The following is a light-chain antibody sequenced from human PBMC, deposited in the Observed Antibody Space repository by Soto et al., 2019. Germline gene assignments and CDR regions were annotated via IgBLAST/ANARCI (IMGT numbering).Light chain of an antibody. CDR2: ATS. J-gene: IGKJ5*01. CDR3: QQCYSTPIT. Sequence: DIRTTMSPSSLSASVGDRVTITCRASESISSYLSWYQQTPGKAPKLLIYATSNLQSGVPSRFSGSGFGTDFTLTISSLQPEDFATYYCQQCYSTPITFGQGTRLEI. CDR1: ESISSY. V-gene: IGKV1-39*01.